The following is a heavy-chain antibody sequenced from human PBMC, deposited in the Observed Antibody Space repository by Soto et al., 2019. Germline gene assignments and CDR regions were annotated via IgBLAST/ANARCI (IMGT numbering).Heavy chain of an antibody. CDR2: ISYGGSGT. CDR3: AIESIIGPLFDYDGLDF. D-gene: IGHD3-3*01. V-gene: IGHV3-30-3*01. J-gene: IGHJ6*02. Sequence: QVQLVESGGGVVQPGRSLRLSCGASGVTFRQYDIHWVRQAPGKGLEWVAVISYGGSGTYYTDSVKGRFTLARDNSNNTVYLQMNSLRLEDTAVYYFAIESIIGPLFDYDGLDFWGQGTTVTVSS. CDR1: GVTFRQYD.